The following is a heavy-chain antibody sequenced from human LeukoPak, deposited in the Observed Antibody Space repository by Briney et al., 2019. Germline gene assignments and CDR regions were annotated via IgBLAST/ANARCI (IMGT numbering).Heavy chain of an antibody. V-gene: IGHV3-21*01. Sequence: GGSLRLSCAASGFTFSDYSMNWVRQAPGKGLEWVSYISSSSSYIYYADSVKGRFTISRDNAKNSLYLQMNSLRAEDTAVYYCAREDYYDSSGYYPHLDYWGQGILVTVSS. D-gene: IGHD3-22*01. CDR2: ISSSSSYI. CDR1: GFTFSDYS. CDR3: AREDYYDSSGYYPHLDY. J-gene: IGHJ4*02.